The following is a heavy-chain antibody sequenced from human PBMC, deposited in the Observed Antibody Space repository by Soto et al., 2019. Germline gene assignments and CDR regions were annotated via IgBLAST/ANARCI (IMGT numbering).Heavy chain of an antibody. Sequence: ASVKVSCKASGYAFTHYAIHWGRQAPGQRLEWMGWTHAGNGDTTYSQKFKGRVTLASDTSASTAYRELCSLKSEYTSVYFGSRDDSRDSSAYIYYYWGLGTLVTVSS. J-gene: IGHJ4*02. CDR2: THAGNGDT. V-gene: IGHV1-3*01. CDR3: SRDDSRDSSAYIYYY. D-gene: IGHD5-18*01. CDR1: GYAFTHYA.